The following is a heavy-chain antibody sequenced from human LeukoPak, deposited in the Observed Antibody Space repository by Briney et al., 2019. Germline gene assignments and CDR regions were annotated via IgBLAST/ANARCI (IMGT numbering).Heavy chain of an antibody. V-gene: IGHV1-69*02. CDR3: ARGYGGNSVPPNDAFDI. CDR1: GGTFISYT. CDR2: IIPILGIA. Sequence: SVKVSCKASGGTFISYTMSGVRQAPGQGLEWMGRIIPILGIANYAQKFQGRLTITADKSTSTAYMELSSLRSEDTAVYYCARGYGGNSVPPNDAFDIWGQGTMVTVSS. J-gene: IGHJ3*02. D-gene: IGHD4-23*01.